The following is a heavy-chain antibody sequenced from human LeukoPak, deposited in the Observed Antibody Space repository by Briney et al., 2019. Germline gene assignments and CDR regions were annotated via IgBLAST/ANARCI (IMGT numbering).Heavy chain of an antibody. D-gene: IGHD6-25*01. CDR1: GGTFSSYA. Sequence: ASVKVSCKASGGTFSSYAISWVRQAPGQGLEWMGWINPNSGVTNYAQKFQGRVTMTTDTSITTAYMELSSLRSDDSAVYYCAREDSSGWVYFDYWGQGTLVTVSS. CDR2: INPNSGVT. J-gene: IGHJ4*02. V-gene: IGHV1-2*02. CDR3: AREDSSGWVYFDY.